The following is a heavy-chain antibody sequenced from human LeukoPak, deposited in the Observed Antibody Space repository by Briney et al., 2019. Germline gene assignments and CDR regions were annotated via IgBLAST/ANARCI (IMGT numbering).Heavy chain of an antibody. J-gene: IGHJ4*02. CDR1: GFTFGDYA. Sequence: PGGSLRLSCTASGFTFGDYAMTWVRQAPGKGLGWVGFIRSEAYGGTPEYAASVKGRFTISRDDSKSIAYLQMNSLKTEDTAVYYCTRDQTPYYWGQGTLVTVSS. CDR3: TRDQTPYY. V-gene: IGHV3-49*04. CDR2: IRSEAYGGTP.